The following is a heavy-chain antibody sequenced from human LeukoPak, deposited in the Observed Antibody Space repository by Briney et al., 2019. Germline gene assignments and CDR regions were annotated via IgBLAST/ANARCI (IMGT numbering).Heavy chain of an antibody. D-gene: IGHD6-13*01. CDR2: ISSSSSYI. J-gene: IGHJ6*02. CDR1: GFTFSSYA. Sequence: GGSLRLSCAASGFTFSSYAMSWVRQAPGKGLEWVSSISSSSSYIYYADSVKGRFTISRDNAKNSLYLQMNSLRAEDTAVYYCAREDSSSWFEVRDYYGMDVWGQGTTVTVSS. CDR3: AREDSSSWFEVRDYYGMDV. V-gene: IGHV3-21*01.